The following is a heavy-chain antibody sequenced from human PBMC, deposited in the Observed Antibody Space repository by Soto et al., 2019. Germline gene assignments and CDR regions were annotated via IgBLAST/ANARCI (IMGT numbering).Heavy chain of an antibody. CDR1: GYTFTSSA. CDR3: AREGYGSGSYYSYYFDY. D-gene: IGHD3-10*01. Sequence: QVQLVQSGAEVKKPGASVKVSCKASGYTFTSSAMHWVRQAPGQRLEWMGWINAGNGNTKYSQKFQGRVTITRDTSASTAYMELSSLRSEDTAVYYCAREGYGSGSYYSYYFDYWGQGTLVTVSS. J-gene: IGHJ4*02. V-gene: IGHV1-3*01. CDR2: INAGNGNT.